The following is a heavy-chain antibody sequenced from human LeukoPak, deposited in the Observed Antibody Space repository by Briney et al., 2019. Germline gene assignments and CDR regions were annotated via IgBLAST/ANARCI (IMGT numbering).Heavy chain of an antibody. V-gene: IGHV4-39*01. CDR3: ARTLRYFDWLPAGETDY. Sequence: ASETLSLTCTVSGGSISSSSYYWGWIRQPPGKGLEWIGSIYYSGSTYYNPSLKSRVTISVDTSKNQFSLRLSSVTAADTAVYYCARTLRYFDWLPAGETDYWGQGTLVTVSS. J-gene: IGHJ4*02. CDR1: GGSISSSSYY. CDR2: IYYSGST. D-gene: IGHD3-9*01.